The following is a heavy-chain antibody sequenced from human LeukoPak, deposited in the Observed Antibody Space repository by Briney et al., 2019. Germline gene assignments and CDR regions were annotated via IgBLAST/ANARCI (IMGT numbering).Heavy chain of an antibody. Sequence: PSESLSLTCTVSGGSGSSDSWSWIRQPPGKGLEWIANIYHTGSTNYNPSLSSRVTISIDTAKNQFSLKLTSVTAADTAVYYCARRGRNSSGWQDYLWGQGTLVTVSS. D-gene: IGHD6-25*01. J-gene: IGHJ4*02. CDR2: IYHTGST. V-gene: IGHV4-59*02. CDR3: ARRGRNSSGWQDYL. CDR1: GGSGSSDS.